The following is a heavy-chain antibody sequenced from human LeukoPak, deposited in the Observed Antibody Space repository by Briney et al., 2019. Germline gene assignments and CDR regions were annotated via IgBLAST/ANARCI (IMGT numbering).Heavy chain of an antibody. CDR3: ARDGSDYDILTGYLPTNGMDV. Sequence: GGSLRLSCAASGFTFSSYAMHWVRQAPGKGLEWVAVISYDGSNKYYADSVKGRFTISRDNSKNTLYLQMNSLRAEDTAVYYCARDGSDYDILTGYLPTNGMDVWGQGTTVTVSS. V-gene: IGHV3-30-3*01. J-gene: IGHJ6*02. D-gene: IGHD3-9*01. CDR2: ISYDGSNK. CDR1: GFTFSSYA.